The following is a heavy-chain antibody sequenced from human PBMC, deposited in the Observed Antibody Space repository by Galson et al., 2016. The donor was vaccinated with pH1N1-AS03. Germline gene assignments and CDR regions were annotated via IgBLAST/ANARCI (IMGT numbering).Heavy chain of an antibody. CDR2: YGGSDENT. CDR3: ARDHTYFDGSSYYDGHDS. CDR1: RFILSSYQ. J-gene: IGHJ4*02. V-gene: IGHV3-23*01. Sequence: SLRLSCAASRFILSSYQMSWVRQAPGKGLEWVSTYGGSDENTYYADSVKGRFTISRDSSKNTLYRQMNTLRAEYTALYYCARDHTYFDGSSYYDGHDSWGQGTLVTVAS. D-gene: IGHD3-22*01.